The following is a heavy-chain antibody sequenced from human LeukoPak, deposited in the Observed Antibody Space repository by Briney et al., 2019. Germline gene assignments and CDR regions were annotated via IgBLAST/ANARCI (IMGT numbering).Heavy chain of an antibody. V-gene: IGHV3-15*01. Sequence: GGSLRLSCAASGFTFSNAWMSWVRQAPGKGLEWVGRIQSKTDGGTIDYAAPVKGRFTISRDDSKNTLYLQMNSLKTEDTAVYYCTTTRYYDSSGYHGWFDPWGQGTLVTVPS. CDR3: TTTRYYDSSGYHGWFDP. D-gene: IGHD3-22*01. CDR2: IQSKTDGGTI. CDR1: GFTFSNAW. J-gene: IGHJ5*02.